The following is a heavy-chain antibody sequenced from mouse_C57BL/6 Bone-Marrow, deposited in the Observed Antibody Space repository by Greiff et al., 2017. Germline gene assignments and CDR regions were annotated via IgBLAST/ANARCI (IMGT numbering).Heavy chain of an antibody. V-gene: IGHV3-6*01. CDR3: ARRTTYYAMDY. CDR2: ISYDGSN. CDR1: GYSITSGYY. J-gene: IGHJ4*01. D-gene: IGHD6-1*01. Sequence: ESGPGLVKPSQSLSLTCSVTGYSITSGYYWNWIRQFPGNKQEWMGYISYDGSNNYNPSLKNRISITRDTSKNQFFLKLNSVTTEDTATYYCARRTTYYAMDYWGQGTSVTVSS.